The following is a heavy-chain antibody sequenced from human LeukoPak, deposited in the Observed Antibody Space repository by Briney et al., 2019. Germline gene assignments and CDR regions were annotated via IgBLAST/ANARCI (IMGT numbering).Heavy chain of an antibody. J-gene: IGHJ4*02. CDR1: GFTFSSYA. V-gene: IGHV3-23*01. D-gene: IGHD1-20*01. CDR2: ISGSGGST. CDR3: AKDHFRGITGQFGQFDY. Sequence: GGSLSLSCAASGFTFSSYAMSWVRQAPGKGLEWVSAISGSGGSTYYADSVKGRFTISRDNSKNTLYLQMNSLRAEDTAVYYCAKDHFRGITGQFGQFDYWGQGTLVTVSS.